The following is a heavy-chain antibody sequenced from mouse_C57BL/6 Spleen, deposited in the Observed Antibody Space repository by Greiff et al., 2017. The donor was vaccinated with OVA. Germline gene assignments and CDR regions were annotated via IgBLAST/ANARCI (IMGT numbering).Heavy chain of an antibody. V-gene: IGHV1-15*01. J-gene: IGHJ1*03. CDR3: TRNDEGDWYFDV. Sequence: VQLVESGAELVRPGASVTLSCKASGYTFTDYEMHWVKQTPVHGLEWIGAIDPETGGTAYNQKFKGKAILTADKSSSTAYMELRSLTSEDSAGYYCTRNDEGDWYFDVWGTGTTVTVSS. CDR2: IDPETGGT. CDR1: GYTFTDYE. D-gene: IGHD2-12*01.